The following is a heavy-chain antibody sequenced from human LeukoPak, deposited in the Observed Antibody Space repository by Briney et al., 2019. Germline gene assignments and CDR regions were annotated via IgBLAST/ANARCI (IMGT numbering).Heavy chain of an antibody. J-gene: IGHJ4*02. Sequence: SGPTLVKPTQPLTLTCTFSGFSLRTSEEAVGWIRQPPGEALEWLALIYWHDEKRYNPSLNNRLTITKDTSNNQVVLTTTNVDPVDTATYYCAHRRGGYFDSWGQGILVTVSS. CDR1: GFSLRTSEEA. D-gene: IGHD3-10*01. CDR3: AHRRGGYFDS. CDR2: IYWHDEK. V-gene: IGHV2-5*01.